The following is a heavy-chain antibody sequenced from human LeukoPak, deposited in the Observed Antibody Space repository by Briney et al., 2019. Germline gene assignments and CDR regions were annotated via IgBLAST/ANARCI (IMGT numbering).Heavy chain of an antibody. J-gene: IGHJ5*02. CDR1: GYTFTSYD. V-gene: IGHV1-8*01. CDR3: AREYYYDSSAGGNWFDP. D-gene: IGHD3-22*01. Sequence: GASVKVSCMASGYTFTSYDINWVRQATGQGLEWMGWMNPNSGNTGYAQKFQGRVTMTRNTSISTAYMELSSLRSEDTAVYYCAREYYYDSSAGGNWFDPWGQGTLVTVSS. CDR2: MNPNSGNT.